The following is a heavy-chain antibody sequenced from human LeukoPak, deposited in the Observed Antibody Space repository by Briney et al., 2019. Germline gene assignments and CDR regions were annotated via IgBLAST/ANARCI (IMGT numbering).Heavy chain of an antibody. D-gene: IGHD6-13*01. Sequence: GGSLRLSCAASGFTFSSYWMSWVRQAPGKGLEWVANIKQDGSEKYYVDSVKGRFTISRDNAKNSLYLQMNSLRAEDTAVYYCARGMAAAKIYYYYYYMDVWGKGTTVTVSS. CDR1: GFTFSSYW. CDR2: IKQDGSEK. V-gene: IGHV3-7*01. J-gene: IGHJ6*03. CDR3: ARGMAAAKIYYYYYYMDV.